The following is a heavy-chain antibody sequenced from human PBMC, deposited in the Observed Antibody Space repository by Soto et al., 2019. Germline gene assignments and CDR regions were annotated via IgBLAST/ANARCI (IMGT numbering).Heavy chain of an antibody. CDR3: AHRDSTGTTTYFDS. Sequence: QITLKEAGPTLVKPTETLTLTCTFSGFSFTTTRMGVGWTRQPPGKALEWLAFIYWDGESRYHTLLRRRLTLTEDTSKNQVVLTMTNMDPKDTAIYYCAHRDSTGTTTYFDSWSQGITVTVAS. V-gene: IGHV2-5*02. J-gene: IGHJ4*02. CDR2: IYWDGES. D-gene: IGHD1-1*01. CDR1: GFSFTTTRMG.